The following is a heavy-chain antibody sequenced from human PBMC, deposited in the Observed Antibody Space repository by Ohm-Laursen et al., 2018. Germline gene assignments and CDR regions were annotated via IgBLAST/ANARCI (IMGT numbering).Heavy chain of an antibody. D-gene: IGHD5-12*01. J-gene: IGHJ4*02. CDR2: INHSGST. Sequence: SDTLSLTWAVYGGSFSGYYWSWIRQPPGKGLEWIGEINHSGSTNYNPSLKSRVTISVDTSKNQFSLKLSSVTAADTAVYYCAVGSGYSGYEWGQGTLVTVSS. CDR1: GGSFSGYY. V-gene: IGHV4-34*01. CDR3: AVGSGYSGYE.